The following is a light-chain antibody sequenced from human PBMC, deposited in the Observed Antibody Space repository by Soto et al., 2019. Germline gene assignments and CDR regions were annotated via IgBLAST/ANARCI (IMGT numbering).Light chain of an antibody. J-gene: IGLJ3*02. CDR2: EVR. CDR1: NRDVGSYNL. V-gene: IGLV2-14*01. CDR3: SAYTPTSSLV. Sequence: QSVLTQPASVSGSPGQSITIACTGTNRDVGSYNLVSWYQQRPGEAPKLIISEVRNRPSGISYRFTGSKSGNTASLTISGLQAEDESYYYCSAYTPTSSLVFGGGTKLTVL.